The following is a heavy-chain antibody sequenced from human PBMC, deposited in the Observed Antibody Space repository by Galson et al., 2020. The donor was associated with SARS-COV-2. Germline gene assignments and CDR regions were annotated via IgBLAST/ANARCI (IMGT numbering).Heavy chain of an antibody. CDR3: AKDHPITIFGVLIYAFDI. D-gene: IGHD3-3*01. Sequence: GGSLRLSCVGSGFTFSDYGIQWVRQAPGKGLEWVAVISYDGSDKYYADSVKGRFTISRDNSKNTMYLEMNSLRAEDTAVYYCAKDHPITIFGVLIYAFDIWGQGTMVTVFS. CDR2: ISYDGSDK. J-gene: IGHJ3*02. V-gene: IGHV3-30*18. CDR1: GFTFSDYG.